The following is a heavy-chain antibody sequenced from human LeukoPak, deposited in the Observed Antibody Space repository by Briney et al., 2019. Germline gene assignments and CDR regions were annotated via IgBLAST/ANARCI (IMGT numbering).Heavy chain of an antibody. CDR3: VRSMDV. Sequence: PGGSLRLSCTVSGFTFRSYWMHWVRQAPGKGLEWVANIKQDGSEKNYVDSVKGRFTISRDNAKNSLYLQMNSLRAEDTAVYYCVRSMDVWGQGTTVTVSS. V-gene: IGHV3-7*01. J-gene: IGHJ6*02. CDR2: IKQDGSEK. CDR1: GFTFRSYW.